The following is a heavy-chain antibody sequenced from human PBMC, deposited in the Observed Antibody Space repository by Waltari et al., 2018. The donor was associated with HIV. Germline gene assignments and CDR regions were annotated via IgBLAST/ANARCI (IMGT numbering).Heavy chain of an antibody. D-gene: IGHD2-15*01. J-gene: IGHJ4*02. CDR3: ARDICNGGSCYSYYFDF. CDR2: INPGNGGT. Sequence: QVQLVQSGAEVKKPGASVKISCKASGYTFTGYYMHWVRQAPGQGLEWMGSINPGNGGTQDEHKFLGRVTMTRDTSISTAYMELSMIRSDDTAVYYCARDICNGGSCYSYYFDFWGQGTLASVSS. V-gene: IGHV1-2*07. CDR1: GYTFTGYY.